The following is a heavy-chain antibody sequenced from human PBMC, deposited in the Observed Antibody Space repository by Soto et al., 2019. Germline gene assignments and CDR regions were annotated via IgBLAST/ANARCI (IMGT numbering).Heavy chain of an antibody. D-gene: IGHD4-4*01. V-gene: IGHV1-46*01. CDR3: AVGGNYLSMDV. Sequence: QVQLVQSGAEVKKPGASVKVSCKASGYTFTSYYMHWVRLAPGQGLEWMGIINPDGGGPSYAQHFQGRVIMTRDTSTSTVCMEMSSVRSEDTVVYYCAVGGNYLSMDVWGQGTTVTVSS. CDR1: GYTFTSYY. J-gene: IGHJ6*02. CDR2: INPDGGGP.